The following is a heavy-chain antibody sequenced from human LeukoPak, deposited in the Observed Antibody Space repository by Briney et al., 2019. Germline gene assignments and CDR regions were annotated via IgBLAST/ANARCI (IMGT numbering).Heavy chain of an antibody. CDR2: INHSGST. CDR1: GGSFSGYY. D-gene: IGHD6-13*01. V-gene: IGHV4-34*01. Sequence: SETLSLTCAVYGGSFSGYYWSWIRQPPGKGLEWIGEINHSGSTNYNPSLKSRVTISVDTSKHQCSLKLSSVTAVDTAVYYCARVSSSPEYWGQGTLVTVSS. J-gene: IGHJ4*02. CDR3: ARVSSSPEY.